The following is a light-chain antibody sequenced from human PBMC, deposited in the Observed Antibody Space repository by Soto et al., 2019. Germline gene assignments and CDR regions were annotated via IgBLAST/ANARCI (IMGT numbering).Light chain of an antibody. CDR2: GAS. Sequence: DIQMTQSPSSLSASVGDRVTITCRASQGISNYLAWYQQKPGKVPKLLLYGASTLQSGLPSRFSGSGSGTDFTLTISSLQSEDVATYCCQKYNRVPRTVGRGPRVEIK. V-gene: IGKV1-27*01. CDR3: QKYNRVPRT. J-gene: IGKJ1*01. CDR1: QGISNY.